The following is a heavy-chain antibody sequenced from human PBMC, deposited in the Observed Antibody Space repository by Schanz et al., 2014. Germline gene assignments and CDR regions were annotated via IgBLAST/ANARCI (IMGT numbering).Heavy chain of an antibody. CDR1: GFSFSNYW. V-gene: IGHV3-7*04. J-gene: IGHJ4*02. D-gene: IGHD4-17*01. CDR2: IKQDGSEK. Sequence: EQLVESGGGAVQPGRSLRLSCAASGFSFSNYWMSWVRQAPGKGLEWVANIKQDGSEKYYVDSVKGRFTISRDNAKKSLYLRMNSLRAEDTAVYYCARDAVTSVLTPGFYYWGQGTLVTVSS. CDR3: ARDAVTSVLTPGFYY.